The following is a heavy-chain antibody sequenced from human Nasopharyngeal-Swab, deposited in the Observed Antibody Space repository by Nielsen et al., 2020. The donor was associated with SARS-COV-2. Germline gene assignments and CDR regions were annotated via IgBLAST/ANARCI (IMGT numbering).Heavy chain of an antibody. J-gene: IGHJ6*03. CDR3: ASKALGYYYMDV. D-gene: IGHD3-16*01. Sequence: GESLKISCAASGFTFSSYAMHWVRQAPGKGLEWVAVISYDGSNKYYADSVKGRFTISRDNSKNTLYLQMNSLRAEDTAVYYCASKALGYYYMDVWGKGTTVTVSS. CDR1: GFTFSSYA. V-gene: IGHV3-30-3*01. CDR2: ISYDGSNK.